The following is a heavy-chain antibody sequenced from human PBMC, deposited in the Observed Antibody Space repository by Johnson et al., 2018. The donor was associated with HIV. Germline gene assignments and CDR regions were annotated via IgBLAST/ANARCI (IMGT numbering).Heavy chain of an antibody. V-gene: IGHV3-23*04. J-gene: IGHJ3*02. D-gene: IGHD6-13*01. CDR1: GFTFSTYA. Sequence: VQLVESGGGLVQPGGSLRLSCTASGFTFSTYAMSWVRQAPGKGLEWVSSMRVIDGSTYYADSVKGRFTISRDNSKSTVYLQMNSLRVEDTAVYYCAKEGWAAAQEGWGAFDIWGQGTMVTVSS. CDR3: AKEGWAAAQEGWGAFDI. CDR2: MRVIDGST.